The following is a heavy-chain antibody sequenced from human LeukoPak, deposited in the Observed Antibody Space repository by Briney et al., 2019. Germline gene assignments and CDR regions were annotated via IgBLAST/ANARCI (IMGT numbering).Heavy chain of an antibody. D-gene: IGHD6-19*01. J-gene: IGHJ5*02. CDR3: AVAVAGDWFDP. Sequence: SETLSPTCAVYGGSFSGYYWSWIRQPPGKGLEWIGEINHSGSTNYNLSLKSRVTISVDTSKNQFSLKLSSVTAADTAVYYCAVAVAGDWFDPWGQGTLVTVSS. V-gene: IGHV4-34*01. CDR2: INHSGST. CDR1: GGSFSGYY.